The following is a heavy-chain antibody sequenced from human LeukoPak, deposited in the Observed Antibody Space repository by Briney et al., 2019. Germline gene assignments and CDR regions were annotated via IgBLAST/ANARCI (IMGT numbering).Heavy chain of an antibody. CDR1: GFTFSDYV. J-gene: IGHJ6*03. D-gene: IGHD5-12*01. CDR3: AKGGGYEAQYYYYYLDV. Sequence: GGSLRLSCAASGFTFSDYVMIWVRQDPGKGLEWVSGITASGDRTFYGDSVRGRFTMSRDNSKNAVYLQMKGLRAEDTAVYYCAKGGGYEAQYYYYYLDVWGKGTTVTISS. CDR2: ITASGDRT. V-gene: IGHV3-23*01.